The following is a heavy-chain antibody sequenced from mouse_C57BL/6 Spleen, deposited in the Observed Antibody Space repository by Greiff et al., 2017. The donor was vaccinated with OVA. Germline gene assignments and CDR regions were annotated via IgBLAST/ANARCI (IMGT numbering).Heavy chain of an antibody. D-gene: IGHD2-3*01. J-gene: IGHJ4*01. CDR2: IYPGDGDT. CDR1: GYAFSSYW. V-gene: IGHV1-80*01. CDR3: ASYDGYFYAMDY. Sequence: VQVVESGAELVKPGASVKISCKASGYAFSSYWMNWVKQRPGKGLEWIGQIYPGDGDTNYNGKFKGKATLTADKSSSTAYMQLSSLTSEDSAVYFCASYDGYFYAMDYWGQGTSVTVSS.